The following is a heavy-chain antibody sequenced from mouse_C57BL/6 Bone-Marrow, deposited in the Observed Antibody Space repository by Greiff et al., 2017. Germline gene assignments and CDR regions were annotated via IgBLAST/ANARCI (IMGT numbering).Heavy chain of an antibody. CDR2: ISYDGSN. J-gene: IGHJ2*01. CDR3: AREENDGYFDY. D-gene: IGHD2-3*01. V-gene: IGHV3-6*01. Sequence: VQLQQSGPGLVKPSQSLSLTCSVTGYSITSGYYWNWIRQFPGNKLEWMGYISYDGSNNYNPSLKNRTSITRDTSKNQFFLKLNSVTTEDTATYYGAREENDGYFDYWGQGTTLTVSS. CDR1: GYSITSGYY.